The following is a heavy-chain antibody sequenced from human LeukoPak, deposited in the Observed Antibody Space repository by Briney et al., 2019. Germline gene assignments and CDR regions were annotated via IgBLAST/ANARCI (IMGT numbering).Heavy chain of an antibody. CDR2: IRSKAYGGTI. CDR3: TRTNPFIAVAATPDS. Sequence: GSLRLSCAASGFTFSSYSMNWVRQAPGKGLEWVGFIRSKAYGGTIEYAASVEGRFTISRDDSKSIANLQMNSLKTEDTAVYYCTRTNPFIAVAATPDSWGQGTLVTVSS. D-gene: IGHD6-19*01. J-gene: IGHJ4*02. V-gene: IGHV3-49*04. CDR1: GFTFSSYS.